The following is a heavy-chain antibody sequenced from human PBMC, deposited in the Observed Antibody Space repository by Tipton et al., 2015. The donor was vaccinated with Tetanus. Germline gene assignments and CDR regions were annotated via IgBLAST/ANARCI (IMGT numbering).Heavy chain of an antibody. D-gene: IGHD1-1*01. CDR1: GGSVSSGDYD. CDR3: SRANNDYPKKGPFDF. Sequence: TLSLTCTVPGGSVSSGDYDWNWVRQPPGKGLEWVGYVHYSGRTNSSPSLKSRLTLSVDKSKNEVSLRLTSVTAADTAVYYCSRANNDYPKKGPFDFWGQGTRVTVSS. V-gene: IGHV4-61*08. J-gene: IGHJ4*02. CDR2: VHYSGRT.